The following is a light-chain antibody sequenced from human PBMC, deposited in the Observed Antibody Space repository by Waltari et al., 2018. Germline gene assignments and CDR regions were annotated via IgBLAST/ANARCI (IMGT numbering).Light chain of an antibody. V-gene: IGKV3D-20*02. CDR2: GAS. Sequence: EIVLTQSPGTLSLSPGERATLSCRASQSVSSSYLAWYQQKPGQAPRLLIYGASSRATGIPDRFSCRGSGTDFTLTISRLEPEDFAVYYCQQRSNWPPFTFGGGTKVEIK. CDR3: QQRSNWPPFT. J-gene: IGKJ4*01. CDR1: QSVSSSY.